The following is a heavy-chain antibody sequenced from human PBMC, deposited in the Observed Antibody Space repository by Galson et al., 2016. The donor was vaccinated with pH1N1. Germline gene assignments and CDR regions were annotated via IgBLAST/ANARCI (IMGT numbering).Heavy chain of an antibody. CDR2: IYPGDSDT. CDR1: GYSFSSHW. V-gene: IGHV5-51*01. CDR3: ARRSAVAGVDY. D-gene: IGHD6-19*01. Sequence: QSGAEVKKPGESLKISCQGSGYSFSSHWNGWVRQMPGKGLEWMGIIYPGDSDTKYSPSFQGQVTFSADKSSNTAYVQWNSLKTSDTAMYLCARRSAVAGVDYWGQGTLVTVSS. J-gene: IGHJ4*02.